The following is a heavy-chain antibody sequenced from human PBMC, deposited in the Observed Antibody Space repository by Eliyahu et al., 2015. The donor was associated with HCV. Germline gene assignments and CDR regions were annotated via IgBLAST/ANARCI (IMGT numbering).Heavy chain of an antibody. Sequence: QVQLQESGPGLVKPSETLSLTCTVSGGSISTYYWSWIRQPAGKGLEWIGRIYTSGSTNYNPSLKSRVTMSVDTSKNQFSLKLSSVTAADTAVYYCARGYYDSSGYYYPFDYWGQGNLVTVSS. J-gene: IGHJ4*02. CDR1: GGSISTYY. CDR2: IYTSGST. CDR3: ARGYYDSSGYYYPFDY. V-gene: IGHV4-4*07. D-gene: IGHD3-22*01.